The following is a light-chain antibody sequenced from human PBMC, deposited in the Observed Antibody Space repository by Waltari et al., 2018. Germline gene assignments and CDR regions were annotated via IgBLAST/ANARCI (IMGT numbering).Light chain of an antibody. CDR1: SSDVGGYNY. Sequence: QSALTQPASVSGSPGQSITISCTGTSSDVGGYNYVSWYQQHPGKARKLLIYDVSKRPSGVSNRFSGSKSGNTASLTISGLQAEDEADYYCSSYTSSSTFPKVVFGGGTKLTVL. J-gene: IGLJ2*01. V-gene: IGLV2-14*01. CDR3: SSYTSSSTFPKVV. CDR2: DVS.